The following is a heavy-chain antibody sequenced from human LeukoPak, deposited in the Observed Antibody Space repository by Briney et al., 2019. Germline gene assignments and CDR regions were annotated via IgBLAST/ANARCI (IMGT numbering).Heavy chain of an antibody. CDR3: ARDLRMVRGVYPFDI. J-gene: IGHJ3*02. CDR1: GSTFDDYA. V-gene: IGHV3-9*01. D-gene: IGHD3-10*01. Sequence: GRSLRLSCAASGSTFDDYAMHWVRQAPGKGLEWVSGISWNSGSIGYADSVKGRFTISRDNAKNSLYLQMNSLRAEDTAVYYCARDLRMVRGVYPFDIWGQGTMVTVSS. CDR2: ISWNSGSI.